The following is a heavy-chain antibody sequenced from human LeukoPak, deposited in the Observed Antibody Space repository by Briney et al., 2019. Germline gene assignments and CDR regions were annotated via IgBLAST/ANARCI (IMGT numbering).Heavy chain of an antibody. CDR2: ISGSGGST. Sequence: PGGSLRLSCAASGFTFSSYAMSWVRQAPGKGLEWVSAISGSGGSTYYADSVKGRFTISRDNSKNTLYLQMNSQRAEDTAVYYCAKGIGSSSWYSFQHWGQGTLVTVSS. CDR3: AKGIGSSSWYSFQH. V-gene: IGHV3-23*01. D-gene: IGHD6-13*01. CDR1: GFTFSSYA. J-gene: IGHJ1*01.